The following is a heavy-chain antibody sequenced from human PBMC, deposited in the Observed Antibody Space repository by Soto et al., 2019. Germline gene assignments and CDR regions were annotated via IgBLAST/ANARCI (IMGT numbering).Heavy chain of an antibody. V-gene: IGHV3-30-3*01. Sequence: GGSLRLSCAASGFTFSSYAMHWVRQAPGKGLEWVAVISYDGSNKYYADSVKGRFTISRDNSKNTLYLQMNSLRAEDTAVYYCTRDLGTLKEIAVAGTADYWGQGTLVTVSS. D-gene: IGHD6-19*01. CDR3: TRDLGTLKEIAVAGTADY. CDR2: ISYDGSNK. CDR1: GFTFSSYA. J-gene: IGHJ4*02.